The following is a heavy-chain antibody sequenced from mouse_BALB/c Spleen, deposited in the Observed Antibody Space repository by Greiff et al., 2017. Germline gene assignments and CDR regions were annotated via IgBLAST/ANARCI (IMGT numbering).Heavy chain of an antibody. Sequence: EVQLVESGGGLVKPGGSLKLSCAASGFTFSSYAMSWVRQTPEKRLEWVASISSGGSTYYPDSVKGRFTISRDNARNILYLQMSSLRSEDTAMYYCASHGFAYWGQGTSVTVSS. CDR2: ISSGGST. CDR1: GFTFSSYA. CDR3: ASHGFAY. J-gene: IGHJ4*01. V-gene: IGHV5-6-5*01.